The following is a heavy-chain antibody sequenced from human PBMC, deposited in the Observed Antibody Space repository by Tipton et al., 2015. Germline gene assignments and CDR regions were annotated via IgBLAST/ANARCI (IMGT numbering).Heavy chain of an antibody. CDR1: GFSFSDAW. CDR3: TTDPSPPGSGSNSDF. CDR2: IKTKAYGGTI. Sequence: SLRLSCAASGFSFSDAWMNWVRQAPGKGLEWVGRIKTKAYGGTIDYAAPVRGRFTISTDDSKNTLYLQMNSLRVEDTVVYYCTTDPSPPGSGSNSDFWGQGTLVTVSS. D-gene: IGHD6-25*01. J-gene: IGHJ4*02. V-gene: IGHV3-15*07.